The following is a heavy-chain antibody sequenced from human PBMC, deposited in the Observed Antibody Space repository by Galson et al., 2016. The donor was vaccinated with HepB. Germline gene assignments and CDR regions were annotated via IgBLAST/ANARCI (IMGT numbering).Heavy chain of an antibody. D-gene: IGHD2-15*01. CDR1: GFTFNTYG. J-gene: IGHJ4*02. CDR3: ARLGYCSGSSCYVPFDI. Sequence: SLRLSCADSGFTFNTYGMNWVRQAPGKGLEWVSYISSASSIKYYADSVKGRFTISRDNAKNTLYLQMNSLRAEDTAVYYCARLGYCSGSSCYVPFDIWGQGTLVIVSS. V-gene: IGHV3-48*04. CDR2: ISSASSIK.